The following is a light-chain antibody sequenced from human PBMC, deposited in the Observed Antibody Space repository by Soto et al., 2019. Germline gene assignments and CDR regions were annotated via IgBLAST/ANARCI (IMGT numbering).Light chain of an antibody. CDR3: QQYGSSPPYT. Sequence: EIVLTQSPGTLSLSPGERATLSCRASQSVSSNYLAWYQQKPGQAPRLVIYGASNRATGIPDRFSGSGSGTDFTLTINRLEPEDFAVYYCQQYGSSPPYTLGQGTKLDIK. CDR1: QSVSSNY. CDR2: GAS. J-gene: IGKJ2*01. V-gene: IGKV3-20*01.